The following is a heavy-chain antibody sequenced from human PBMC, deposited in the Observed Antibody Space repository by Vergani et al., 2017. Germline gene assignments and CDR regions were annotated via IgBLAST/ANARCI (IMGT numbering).Heavy chain of an antibody. CDR2: IIHIFGTA. D-gene: IGHD3-22*01. Sequence: QVQLVQSGAEVKKPGSSVKVSCKASGGTFSSYAISWVRQAPGQGLEWMGRIIHIFGTANYAQKFQGRVTITADESTSTAYMELSSLRSEDTAVYYCARDRGYYYDSSGYGTDYWGQGTLVTVSS. CDR1: GGTFSSYA. V-gene: IGHV1-69*13. J-gene: IGHJ4*02. CDR3: ARDRGYYYDSSGYGTDY.